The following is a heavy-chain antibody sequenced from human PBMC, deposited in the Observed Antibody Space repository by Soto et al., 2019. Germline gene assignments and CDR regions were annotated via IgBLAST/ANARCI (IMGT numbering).Heavy chain of an antibody. CDR2: IDPSDSYT. Sequence: PGESLKISCKGSGYSFTSYWISWVRQMPGKGLEWMGRIDPSDSYTNYSPSFQGHVTISADKSISTAYLQWSSLKASDTAMYYCARRDPPYCGGDRYYGMDVWGQGTTVTVSS. CDR1: GYSFTSYW. V-gene: IGHV5-10-1*01. CDR3: ARRDPPYCGGDRYYGMDV. D-gene: IGHD2-21*02. J-gene: IGHJ6*02.